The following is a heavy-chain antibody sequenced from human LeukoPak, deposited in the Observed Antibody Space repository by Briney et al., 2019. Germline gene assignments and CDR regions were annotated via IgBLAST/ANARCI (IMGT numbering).Heavy chain of an antibody. J-gene: IGHJ4*02. D-gene: IGHD2-15*01. Sequence: GRSLRLSCAASGFTFSSYGMHWVRQAPGKGLEWVAVISYDGSNKYYADSVKGRFTISRDNSKNTLYLQMNSLRAEDTAVYYCAREGGGYWGQGTLVTVSS. V-gene: IGHV3-30*03. CDR3: AREGGGY. CDR1: GFTFSSYG. CDR2: ISYDGSNK.